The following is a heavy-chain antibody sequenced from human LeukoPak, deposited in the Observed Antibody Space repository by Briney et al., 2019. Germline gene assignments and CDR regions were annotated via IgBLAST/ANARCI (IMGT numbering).Heavy chain of an antibody. V-gene: IGHV4-4*07. CDR3: ARDLLGSGLDY. CDR2: IYTSGST. J-gene: IGHJ4*02. Sequence: PSETLSLTCTVSGGSISSYYWSWIRQPAGKGLEWIGRIYTSGSTNYNPSLKSRVSIPVDTSKNQFSLKLSSVTAADTAVYYCARDLLGSGLDYWGQGTLVTVSS. D-gene: IGHD6-19*01. CDR1: GGSISSYY.